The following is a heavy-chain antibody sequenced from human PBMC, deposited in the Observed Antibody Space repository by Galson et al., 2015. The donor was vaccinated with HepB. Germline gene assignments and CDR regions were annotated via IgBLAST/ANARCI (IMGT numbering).Heavy chain of an antibody. CDR1: GYTFGSYG. V-gene: IGHV3-33*08. CDR2: IWYDGGDK. CDR3: ARGVGMVVQGDSFDC. J-gene: IGHJ4*02. D-gene: IGHD3-22*01. Sequence: SLRLSCAASGYTFGSYGMHWFRRAPGKGLEWVAVIWYDGGDKYYADSVKGQFTVSRDNYKNTLFLEMNSLRAEDTAVYYCARGVGMVVQGDSFDCWGQGTLVTVSS.